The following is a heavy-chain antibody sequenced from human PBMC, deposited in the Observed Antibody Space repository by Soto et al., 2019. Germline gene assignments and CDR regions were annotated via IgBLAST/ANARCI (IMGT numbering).Heavy chain of an antibody. Sequence: PGGSLRLSCAASGFTFSGYYMSWIRQAPGKGLEWVSYISSSGSTIYYADSVKGRFTISRDNAKNSLYLQMNSLRAEDTAVYYCATGGFGIAARPGYYYYYMDVWGKGTTVTVSS. CDR2: ISSSGSTI. V-gene: IGHV3-11*01. J-gene: IGHJ6*03. CDR3: ATGGFGIAARPGYYYYYMDV. D-gene: IGHD6-6*01. CDR1: GFTFSGYY.